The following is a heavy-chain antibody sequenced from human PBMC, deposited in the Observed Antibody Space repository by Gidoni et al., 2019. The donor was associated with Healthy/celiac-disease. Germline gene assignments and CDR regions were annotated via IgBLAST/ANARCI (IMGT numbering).Heavy chain of an antibody. CDR2: ISGSGGST. V-gene: IGHV3-23*01. Sequence: EVQLLESGGGLVQPGGSLRLSCAASGFPFSRYAMSWVRQAPGKGLEWVSAISGSGGSTYYADSVKGRFTISRDNSKNTLYLQMNSLRADDTAVYYCAKANLGYGSGGSCYPIGYFDYWGQGTLVTVSS. J-gene: IGHJ4*02. CDR3: AKANLGYGSGGSCYPIGYFDY. D-gene: IGHD2-15*01. CDR1: GFPFSRYA.